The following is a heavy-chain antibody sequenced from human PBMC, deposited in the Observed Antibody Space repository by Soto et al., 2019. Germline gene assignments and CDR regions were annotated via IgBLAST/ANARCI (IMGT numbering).Heavy chain of an antibody. CDR1: GGSISRGGYS. Sequence: ILSVTCAVSGGSISRGGYSWSWIRQPPGKGLEWIGYIYHSGSTYYNPSLKSRVTISVDRSKNQFSLKLSSVTAADTAVYYCARVPGPWGQRTLVNGSS. CDR3: ARVPGP. CDR2: IYHSGST. V-gene: IGHV4-30-2*01. J-gene: IGHJ5*02.